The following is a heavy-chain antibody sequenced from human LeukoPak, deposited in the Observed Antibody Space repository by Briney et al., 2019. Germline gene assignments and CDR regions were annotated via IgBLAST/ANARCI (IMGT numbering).Heavy chain of an antibody. CDR2: ISGSAART. Sequence: PGGSLRLSCAASGFTFSTYGMTWVRQAPGRGLEWVSAISGSAARTFYADSVKGRFTISRDNSKNTLYLQMNSLRAEDTAVYYCAKEEFRRQLPLYYFDYWGQGTLVTVSS. V-gene: IGHV3-23*01. CDR1: GFTFSTYG. J-gene: IGHJ4*01. CDR3: AKEEFRRQLPLYYFDY. D-gene: IGHD2-2*01.